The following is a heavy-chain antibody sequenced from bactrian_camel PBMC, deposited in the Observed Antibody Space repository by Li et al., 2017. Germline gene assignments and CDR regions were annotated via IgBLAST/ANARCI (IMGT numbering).Heavy chain of an antibody. J-gene: IGHJ6*01. CDR3: AAETHYCYIGADFSY. D-gene: IGHD3*01. CDR1: YDIVSKVY. Sequence: HVQLVESGGGSVQAGGSLKLSCAATYDIVSKVYIAWFRQAPGKERERVAALYPDAGSTYYDDSVKGRFTISLDKDKNLLYLQMNSLEPGDTAMYHCAAETHYCYIGADFSYYGQGTQVTVS. V-gene: IGHV3S54*01. CDR2: LYPDAGST.